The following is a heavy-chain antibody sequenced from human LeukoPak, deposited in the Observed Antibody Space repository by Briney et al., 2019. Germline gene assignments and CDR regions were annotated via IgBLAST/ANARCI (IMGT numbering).Heavy chain of an antibody. CDR3: AKGLKDGLGSGSFDY. Sequence: PGGSLRLSCGASGFTFSNYAMSWVRQAPGKGLEWVSAISGSGSNTNFADSVKGRCTISRDNSKNTLYLQVNSLRGEDTAVYYCAKGLKDGLGSGSFDYWGQGTLVTVTS. CDR2: ISGSGSNT. D-gene: IGHD3-10*01. V-gene: IGHV3-23*01. J-gene: IGHJ4*02. CDR1: GFTFSNYA.